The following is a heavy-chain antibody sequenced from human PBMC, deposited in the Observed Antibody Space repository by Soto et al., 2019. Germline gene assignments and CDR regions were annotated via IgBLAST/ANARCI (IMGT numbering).Heavy chain of an antibody. Sequence: PVVPRRRSCATSAFSPTRSQINCVRQAPGKGLESVSHIIRCRITLHYVDSVKGRYTHSRDNAKDSPYLHMSSLRAEDTAVYYCARYGKGWRGEYRASSYGMDVWGEGTMVTVSS. J-gene: IGHJ6*02. CDR2: IIRCRITL. CDR1: AFSPTRSQ. D-gene: IGHD3-10*01. V-gene: IGHV3-48*03. CDR3: ARYGKGWRGEYRASSYGMDV.